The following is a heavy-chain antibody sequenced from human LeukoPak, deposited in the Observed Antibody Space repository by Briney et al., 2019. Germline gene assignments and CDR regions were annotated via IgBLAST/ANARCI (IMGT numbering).Heavy chain of an antibody. D-gene: IGHD6-19*01. CDR1: GGSISSYY. CDR3: ARERAPGYSSGYFDY. V-gene: IGHV4-4*07. J-gene: IGHJ4*02. Sequence: SETLSLTCTVSGGSISSYYWSWIRQPAGKGLEWIGRIYTSGSTNYNPSLKSRVTMSVDTSKNQFSLKLSSVTTADTAVYYCARERAPGYSSGYFDYWGQGTLVTVSS. CDR2: IYTSGST.